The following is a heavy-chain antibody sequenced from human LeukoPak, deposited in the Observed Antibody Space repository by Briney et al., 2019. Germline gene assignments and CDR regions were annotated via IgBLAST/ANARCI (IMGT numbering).Heavy chain of an antibody. CDR1: GDSINSHY. D-gene: IGHD3-10*01. CDR2: IHYSGST. J-gene: IGHJ6*03. V-gene: IGHV4-59*11. CDR3: ARERSHFWYMDV. Sequence: KASETLSLTSTVSGDSINSHYWSWIRQSPGKGLEWMGYIHYSGSTDYNPSLKSRVSISADTSKNQFTLNLRSVTAVDTAVYYCARERSHFWYMDVWGKGTAVTVSS.